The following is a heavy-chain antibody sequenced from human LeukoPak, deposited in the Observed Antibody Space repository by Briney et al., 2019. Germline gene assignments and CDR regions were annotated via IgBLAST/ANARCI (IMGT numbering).Heavy chain of an antibody. Sequence: SETLSLTCAVYGGSFSGYYWSWIRQPPGKGLEWIGEINHSGNTNDNPSLKSRVTMSVDTSKNHFSLKLRSVTAADTAVYYRARATYYYDTRYWFDPWGQGTLVTVSS. D-gene: IGHD3-22*01. V-gene: IGHV4-34*01. CDR3: ARATYYYDTRYWFDP. CDR1: GGSFSGYY. CDR2: INHSGNT. J-gene: IGHJ5*02.